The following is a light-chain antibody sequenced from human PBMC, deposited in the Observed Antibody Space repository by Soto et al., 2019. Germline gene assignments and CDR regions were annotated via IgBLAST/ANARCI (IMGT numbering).Light chain of an antibody. CDR3: QQYSTYWT. CDR2: KTS. J-gene: IGKJ1*01. Sequence: DIQMTQSPSTLSASVGDRVTITCRASQNIDSWLAWYQQKPGKAPKLLIHKTSSLESGVPSRFSGSGSGTEFTLTISSLQPDDFATYYCQQYSTYWTLGQGTKVEIK. V-gene: IGKV1-5*03. CDR1: QNIDSW.